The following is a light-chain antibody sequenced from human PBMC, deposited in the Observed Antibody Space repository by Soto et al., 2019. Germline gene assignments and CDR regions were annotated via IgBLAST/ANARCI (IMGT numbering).Light chain of an antibody. CDR2: EVS. CDR3: SSYTGSNSRYV. CDR1: NSDVGGYNY. V-gene: IGLV2-14*01. J-gene: IGLJ1*01. Sequence: PTAATGSTGQVNSISSTGTNSDVGGYNYVSWYQQHPGKAPKLMIYEVSNRPSGVSNRFYGSTSDKRASLTISGLQAEDAADYFCSSYTGSNSRYVFGTGTEVT.